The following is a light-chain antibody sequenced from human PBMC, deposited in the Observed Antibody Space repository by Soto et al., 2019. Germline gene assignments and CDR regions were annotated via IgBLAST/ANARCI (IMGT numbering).Light chain of an antibody. Sequence: QSVLTQPPSASGTPGQRVTISCSGSYSNIGNNYVNWDQQLSGTAPNLLIFSNDQRPSGVSDRFSGSKSDTSASLAISGLRSEDEADYYCATWDDSLSGVVFGGGTKLTGL. J-gene: IGLJ3*02. CDR1: YSNIGNNY. V-gene: IGLV1-47*02. CDR2: SND. CDR3: ATWDDSLSGVV.